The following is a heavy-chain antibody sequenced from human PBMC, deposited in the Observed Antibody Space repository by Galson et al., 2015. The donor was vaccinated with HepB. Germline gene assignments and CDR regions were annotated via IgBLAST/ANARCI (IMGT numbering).Heavy chain of an antibody. Sequence: SLRLSCAGSGFTFGDYSLSWFRQAPGKGLEWVGSIRSKAHGGTAEYVASVKGRFFMSRQDSKSIAYLQMNTLTTEDTAMYYCTGDRRGGYGPFDYWGQGTLVTVSS. D-gene: IGHD5-12*01. J-gene: IGHJ4*02. V-gene: IGHV3-49*03. CDR1: GFTFGDYS. CDR2: IRSKAHGGTA. CDR3: TGDRRGGYGPFDY.